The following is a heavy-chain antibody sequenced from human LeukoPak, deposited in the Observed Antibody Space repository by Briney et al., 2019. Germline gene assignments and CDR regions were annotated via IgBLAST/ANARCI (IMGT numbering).Heavy chain of an antibody. CDR3: ARSGYYGSGGSIDY. V-gene: IGHV4-34*01. J-gene: IGHJ4*02. CDR1: GGSFSGYY. D-gene: IGHD3-10*01. CDR2: INHSGST. Sequence: SETLSLTCAVYGGSFSGYYWSWIRQPPGKGLKWIGEINHSGSTNYNPSLKSRVTISVDTSKNQFSLKLSSVTAADTAVYYCARSGYYGSGGSIDYWGQGTLVTVSS.